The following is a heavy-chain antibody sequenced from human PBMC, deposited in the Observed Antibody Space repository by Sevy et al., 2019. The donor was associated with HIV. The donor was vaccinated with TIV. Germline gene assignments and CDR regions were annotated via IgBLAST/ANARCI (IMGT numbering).Heavy chain of an antibody. J-gene: IGHJ4*02. D-gene: IGHD6-25*01. CDR3: AAAAGTDILGYYFDS. CDR2: MYHRGTT. CDR1: GDSIISSRW. Sequence: SETLSLTCTVSGDSIISSRWWSWFRQSPGKGLEWIGDMYHRGTTNYSPSLKNRVIMSVDKSKNQFSLNLTSVTAAATAVYYCAAAAGTDILGYYFDSWGQGIPVTVSS. V-gene: IGHV4-4*02.